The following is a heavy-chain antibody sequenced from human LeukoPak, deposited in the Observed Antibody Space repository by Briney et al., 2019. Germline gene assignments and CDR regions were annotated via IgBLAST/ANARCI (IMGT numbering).Heavy chain of an antibody. D-gene: IGHD3-10*01. CDR3: ARGFRVRGVSNWFDP. J-gene: IGHJ5*02. CDR1: GYTFTSYG. Sequence: ASVKVSCKASGYTFTSYGITWVRQAPGQGLEWMGWINANNGNTNYAQNLQGRVTMTRDTSTSTAYMELRSLRSDDTAVYYCARGFRVRGVSNWFDPWGQGTLVTVSS. CDR2: INANNGNT. V-gene: IGHV1-18*01.